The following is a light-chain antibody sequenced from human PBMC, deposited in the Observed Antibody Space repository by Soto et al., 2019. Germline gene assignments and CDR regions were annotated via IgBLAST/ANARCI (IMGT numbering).Light chain of an antibody. CDR1: QSVSSN. V-gene: IGKV3-15*01. Sequence: EIVMTQSPATLSVSPGERATLSCRASQSVSSNLAWYQQKPGQAPRLLIYGASTRATGIPVRFSGSGSGTEFTLTISSLQSEDFGVYYCQQNKDWPGTFGQGTKVDNK. CDR3: QQNKDWPGT. J-gene: IGKJ1*01. CDR2: GAS.